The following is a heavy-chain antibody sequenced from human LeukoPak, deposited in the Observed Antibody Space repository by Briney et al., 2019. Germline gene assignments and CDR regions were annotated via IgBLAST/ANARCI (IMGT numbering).Heavy chain of an antibody. CDR1: GRSFSGYY. Sequence: PSETLSLTCALYGRSFSGYYWSWIRQPPGKGLEWIGEINHSGSTNYNPSLKSRVTISVDTSKSQFSLKLSSVTAADTAVYYCARGRGTIFGVVTSNWFDPWGQGTLVTVSS. CDR3: ARGRGTIFGVVTSNWFDP. CDR2: INHSGST. D-gene: IGHD3-3*01. J-gene: IGHJ5*02. V-gene: IGHV4-34*01.